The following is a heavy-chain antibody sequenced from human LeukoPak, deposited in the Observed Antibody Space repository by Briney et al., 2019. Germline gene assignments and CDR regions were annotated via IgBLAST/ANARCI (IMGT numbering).Heavy chain of an antibody. CDR2: IYYSGST. Sequence: SETLSLTCAVYGGSFSSYYWSWIRQPPGKGLEWIGYIYYSGSTHYNPSLKSRVTISVDTSKNQFSLKLRSVTAADTAVYYCARTTEGYVRGPGYSYYYYMDVWGKGTTVTISS. CDR3: ARTTEGYVRGPGYSYYYYMDV. CDR1: GGSFSSYY. J-gene: IGHJ6*03. V-gene: IGHV4-59*01. D-gene: IGHD5-12*01.